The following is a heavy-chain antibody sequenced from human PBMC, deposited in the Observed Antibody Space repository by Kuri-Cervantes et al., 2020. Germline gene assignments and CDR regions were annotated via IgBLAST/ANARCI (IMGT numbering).Heavy chain of an antibody. CDR1: GYTFTSYG. CDR2: ITTYNGNT. CDR3: ARDPLPRTVTTLDLGY. J-gene: IGHJ4*02. D-gene: IGHD4-17*01. Sequence: ASVKVSCKASGYTFTSYGISWVRQAPGQGLEWMGWITTYNGNTNYAQNLQGRVTMTTDTSTSTAYMELRSLRSDDTAVYYCARDPLPRTVTTLDLGYWGQGTLVTVSS. V-gene: IGHV1-18*01.